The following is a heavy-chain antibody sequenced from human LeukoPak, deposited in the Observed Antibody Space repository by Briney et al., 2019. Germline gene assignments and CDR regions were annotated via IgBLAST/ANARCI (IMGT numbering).Heavy chain of an antibody. V-gene: IGHV3-9*01. Sequence: GRSLRLSCAASGFTFNNYAMPWVRQAPGKGLEWVSGIRWTGGSIVYADSVRGRFTISRDNAKNSLYLQMNSLRAEDTALYYLAKNKVAVAGSGWYFYLCGGSTLVTVSP. CDR1: GFTFNNYA. CDR3: AKNKVAVAGSGWYFYL. CDR2: IRWTGGSI. D-gene: IGHD6-19*01. J-gene: IGHJ2*01.